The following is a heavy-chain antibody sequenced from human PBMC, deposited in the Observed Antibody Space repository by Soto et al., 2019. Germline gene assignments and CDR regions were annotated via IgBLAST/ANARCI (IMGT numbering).Heavy chain of an antibody. CDR2: ISAYNGNT. CDR1: GYTFTSYG. CDR3: ARSARVYDFWSGYPFDY. D-gene: IGHD3-3*01. Sequence: ASVKVSCKASGYTFTSYGISWMRQAPGQGLEWMGWISAYNGNTNYAQKLQGRVTMTTDTSTSTAYMELRSLRSDDTAVYYCARSARVYDFWSGYPFDYWGQGTLVTVSS. V-gene: IGHV1-18*04. J-gene: IGHJ4*02.